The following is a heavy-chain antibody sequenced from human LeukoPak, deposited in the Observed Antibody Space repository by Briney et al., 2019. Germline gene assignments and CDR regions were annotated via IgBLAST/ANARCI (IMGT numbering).Heavy chain of an antibody. J-gene: IGHJ4*02. CDR3: ARLLACCPGGRCRAHFDY. D-gene: IGHD2-15*01. Sequence: SETLSLTCTVSGGSISSSSYYWGWIRQPPGKGLEWIGYIYYGGSTNYNPSLKSRVSMSVDTSKNQFSLNLSSVTAADTAVYHCARLLACCPGGRCRAHFDYWAREPWSPSPQ. CDR2: IYYGGST. V-gene: IGHV4-61*05. CDR1: GGSISSSSYY.